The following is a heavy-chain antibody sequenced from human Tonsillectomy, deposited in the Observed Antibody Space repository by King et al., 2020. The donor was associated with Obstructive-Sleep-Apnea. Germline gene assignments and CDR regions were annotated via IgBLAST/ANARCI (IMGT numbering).Heavy chain of an antibody. CDR2: TDQDGSEK. J-gene: IGHJ4*02. Sequence: VQLVESGGGLVQPGGSLRLSCVGSGFTFSSYWMSWVRQAPGKGLEWVAKTDQDGSEKNYVDSVKGRFSISRDNAKNSVSLQMNSLRAEDTAVYYCGGFRWYYDGDGHFDYGGQGSLVTVSS. V-gene: IGHV3-7*03. D-gene: IGHD3-22*01. CDR3: GGFRWYYDGDGHFDY. CDR1: GFTFSSYW.